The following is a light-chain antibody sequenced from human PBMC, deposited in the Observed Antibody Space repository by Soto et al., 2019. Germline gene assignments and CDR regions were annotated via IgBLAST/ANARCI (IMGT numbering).Light chain of an antibody. CDR1: QNINCW. CDR2: MTA. J-gene: IGKJ5*01. Sequence: DIQMTQSPSTLSASVGARVTITCRASQNINCWLAWYQQKPGKAPKSLIYMTASLETGGPSRFSGSGSGTDFTLTANSLQSDDFASYCCQQYNSDPITFGQGTRLEIK. CDR3: QQYNSDPIT. V-gene: IGKV1-5*03.